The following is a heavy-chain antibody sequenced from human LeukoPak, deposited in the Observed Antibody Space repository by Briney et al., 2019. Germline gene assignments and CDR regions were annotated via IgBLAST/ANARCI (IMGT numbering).Heavy chain of an antibody. Sequence: VASVKVSCKASGYTFTGYYIHWVRQAPGQGLEWMGWINPNSGGTNYAQKFQGRVTMTRDTSISTAYMELTRLRSDDTAVYYCARERGNYDILTDYYEGNGFDPWGQGTLVTVSS. CDR3: ARERGNYDILTDYYEGNGFDP. CDR2: INPNSGGT. CDR1: GYTFTGYY. J-gene: IGHJ5*02. V-gene: IGHV1-2*02. D-gene: IGHD3-9*01.